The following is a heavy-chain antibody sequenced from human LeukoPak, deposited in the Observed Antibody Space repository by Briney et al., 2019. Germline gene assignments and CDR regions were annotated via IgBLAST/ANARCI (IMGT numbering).Heavy chain of an antibody. CDR2: INEGGST. CDR3: ARGGLNRIYFDS. J-gene: IGHJ4*02. V-gene: IGHV4-34*01. Sequence: PSETLSLTCAVYGVSFSGYYWSWIRQPPGKELEWVGEINEGGSTKYIPSLESRVTISVETSKNQYSLKVNSVAAADTAFYYCARGGLNRIYFDSWGQGILVTVSS. CDR1: GVSFSGYY. D-gene: IGHD1-14*01.